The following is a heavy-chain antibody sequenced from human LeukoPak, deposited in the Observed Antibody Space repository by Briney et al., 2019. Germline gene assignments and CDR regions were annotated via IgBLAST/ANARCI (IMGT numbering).Heavy chain of an antibody. CDR1: GYTFSNFW. Sequence: GESLKISCKASGYTFSNFWIGWVRQMPGKGLEWMGIIYPGDSDTRYRPSFQGQVTISADKSISTAYLQWSSLKASDTAIYYCARRSQLGYYYGMDVWGQGTTVTVSS. J-gene: IGHJ6*02. D-gene: IGHD6-13*01. V-gene: IGHV5-51*01. CDR3: ARRSQLGYYYGMDV. CDR2: IYPGDSDT.